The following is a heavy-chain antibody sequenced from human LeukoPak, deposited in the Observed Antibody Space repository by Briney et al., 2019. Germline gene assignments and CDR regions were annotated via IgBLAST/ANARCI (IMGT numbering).Heavy chain of an antibody. CDR3: ARLTITMVRKKIAGGMDV. Sequence: SETLSLTCSVSGGSISSYYWGWIRQPPGKGLEWIGEINHSGSTNYNPSLKSRVTISVDTSKSQFSLKLSSVTAADTAVYYCARLTITMVRKKIAGGMDVWGQGTTVTVSS. D-gene: IGHD3-10*01. J-gene: IGHJ6*02. CDR2: INHSGST. CDR1: GGSISSYY. V-gene: IGHV4-34*01.